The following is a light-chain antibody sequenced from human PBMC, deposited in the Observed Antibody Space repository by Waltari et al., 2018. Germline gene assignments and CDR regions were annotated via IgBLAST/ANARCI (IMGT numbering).Light chain of an antibody. CDR2: DVS. J-gene: IGLJ2*01. CDR3: CSHAGSYVI. V-gene: IGLV2-11*01. Sequence: QSALTQPRSVSGSPGQSVTISCTGTSSDVGGYKSVSWYQQHPGKAPKLMIYDVSELPSGVPDRFACSKSGNTASLTISGLQAEDEADYYCCSHAGSYVIFGGGTKLTVL. CDR1: SSDVGGYKS.